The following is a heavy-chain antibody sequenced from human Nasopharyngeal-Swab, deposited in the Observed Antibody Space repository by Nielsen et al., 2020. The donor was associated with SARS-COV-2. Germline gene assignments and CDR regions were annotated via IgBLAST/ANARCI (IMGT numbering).Heavy chain of an antibody. V-gene: IGHV3-15*07. CDR2: IKSKTDGGTT. Sequence: GGSLRLSCAASGFTFSNAGMNWVRQAPGKGLEWVGRIKSKTDGGTTDYAAPVKGRFTISRDDSKNTLYLQMNSLKTEDTAVYYCTTGKRGPSYYMDVWGKGTTVTVSS. CDR1: GFTFSNAG. CDR3: TTGKRGPSYYMDV. J-gene: IGHJ6*03.